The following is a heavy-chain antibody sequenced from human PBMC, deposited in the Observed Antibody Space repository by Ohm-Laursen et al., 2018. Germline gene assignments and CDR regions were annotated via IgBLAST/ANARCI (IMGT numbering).Heavy chain of an antibody. J-gene: IGHJ3*02. CDR1: GFSLSTSGVA. CDR2: IYWDDDK. V-gene: IGHV2-5*02. CDR3: AGIGDYGDSPVDI. D-gene: IGHD4-17*01. Sequence: PTQTLTLTCTFSGFSLSTSGVAVGWIRQPPGKALQWLALIYWDDDKRYSPSLKSRLTITKDTSKNQVVLTMTNMAPVDTGTYYCAGIGDYGDSPVDIGAKGTMVPVSS.